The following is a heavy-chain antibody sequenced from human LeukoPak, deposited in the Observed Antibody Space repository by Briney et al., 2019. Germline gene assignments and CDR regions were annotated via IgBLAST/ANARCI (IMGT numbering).Heavy chain of an antibody. CDR1: GGSFSDYY. V-gene: IGHV4-34*01. D-gene: IGHD2-2*01. CDR3: ARVPAPAFHPHKTYYFDY. Sequence: SETLSLTCAVYGGSFSDYYWSWIRQPPGKGLEWIGEINHSGSTNYNPSLKSRVTISVDTSKNQFSLKLSSVTAADTAVYYCARVPAPAFHPHKTYYFDYWGQGTLVTVSS. CDR2: INHSGST. J-gene: IGHJ4*02.